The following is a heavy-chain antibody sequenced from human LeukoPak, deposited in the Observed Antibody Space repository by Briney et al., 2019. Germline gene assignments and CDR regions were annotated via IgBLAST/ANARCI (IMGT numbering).Heavy chain of an antibody. J-gene: IGHJ4*02. Sequence: SETLPLTCAVYGGSFSGYYWSWIRQPPGKGLEWIGEINHSGSTNYNPSLKSRVTISVDTSKNQFSLKLSSVTAAGTAVYYCARGRGVPAPIAARLGYWGQGTLATVSS. D-gene: IGHD6-6*01. CDR2: INHSGST. CDR1: GGSFSGYY. CDR3: ARGRGVPAPIAARLGY. V-gene: IGHV4-34*01.